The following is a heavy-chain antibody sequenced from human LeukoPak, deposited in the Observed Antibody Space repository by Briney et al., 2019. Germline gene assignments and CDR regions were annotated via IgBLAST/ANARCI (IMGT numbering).Heavy chain of an antibody. D-gene: IGHD5-18*01. CDR3: ARRLYSYGPFDY. J-gene: IGHJ4*02. CDR1: GYSISSGYY. V-gene: IGHV4-38-2*01. Sequence: SETLSLTCAVSGYSISSGYYWGWIRQPPGKGLEWIGSIYHSGSTYYNPSLKSRVTISVDTSKNQFPLKLSFVTAADTAVYYCARRLYSYGPFDYWGQGTLVTVSS. CDR2: IYHSGST.